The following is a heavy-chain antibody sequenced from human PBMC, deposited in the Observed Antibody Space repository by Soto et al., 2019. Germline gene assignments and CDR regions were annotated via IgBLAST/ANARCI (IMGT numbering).Heavy chain of an antibody. CDR3: ASTVYYDSSGYVRAFDI. CDR2: IDPSDSYT. Sequence: ESLKISCKGSGYSFTSYWISWVRQMPGKGLEWMGRIDPSDSYTNYSPSFQGHVTISADKSISTAYLQWTSLKASDTAMYYCASTVYYDSSGYVRAFDIWGPGTMVTVSS. V-gene: IGHV5-10-1*01. J-gene: IGHJ3*02. CDR1: GYSFTSYW. D-gene: IGHD3-22*01.